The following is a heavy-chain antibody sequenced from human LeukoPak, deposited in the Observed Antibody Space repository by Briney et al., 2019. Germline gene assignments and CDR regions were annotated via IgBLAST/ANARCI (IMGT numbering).Heavy chain of an antibody. CDR1: GYTFTSYG. V-gene: IGHV1-18*01. J-gene: IGHJ4*02. CDR3: ARDSRALYGSANTPIDY. D-gene: IGHD3-10*01. CDR2: SSAYNDNT. Sequence: ASVKVSCKASGYTFTSYGISWVRQAPGQGLEWMGWSSAYNDNTNYAQKLQGRVTMTTDTSTRTAYMELRSLRSDDTAVYYCARDSRALYGSANTPIDYWGQGTLVTVSS.